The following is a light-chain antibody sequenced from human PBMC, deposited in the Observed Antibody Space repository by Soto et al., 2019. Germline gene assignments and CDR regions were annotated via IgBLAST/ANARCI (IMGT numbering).Light chain of an antibody. Sequence: DIQMTQSPSSLSASVGDRVTITCQASQDISNYLNWYQQKPGKAPKLLIYDASNLETGVPSRFSGSGSGTDFTFNIGRLQPEDIATYYYPQYDNRHAIYNFGHGPKLEIK. V-gene: IGKV1-33*01. CDR3: PQYDNRHAIYN. CDR2: DAS. J-gene: IGKJ2*01. CDR1: QDISNY.